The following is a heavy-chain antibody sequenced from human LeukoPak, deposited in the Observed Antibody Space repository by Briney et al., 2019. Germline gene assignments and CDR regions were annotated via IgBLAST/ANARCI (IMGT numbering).Heavy chain of an antibody. Sequence: GGSLRLSCAASGFTFSSYAMSWVRQAPGKGLEWVSAISGSGGSTYYADSVKGRFTLSRDNSKNALYLQINSLRAEGTAIYYCAKEGGTTGTTLAFFDLWGRGTLVTVSS. CDR1: GFTFSSYA. CDR3: AKEGGTTGTTLAFFDL. D-gene: IGHD1-7*01. V-gene: IGHV3-23*01. CDR2: ISGSGGST. J-gene: IGHJ2*01.